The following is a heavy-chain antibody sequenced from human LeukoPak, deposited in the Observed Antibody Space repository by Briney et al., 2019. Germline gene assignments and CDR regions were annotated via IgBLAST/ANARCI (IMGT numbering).Heavy chain of an antibody. CDR1: GGTFSSSA. Sequence: SVKVSCKASGGTFSSSAITWVRQAPGQGLGWMGRIIPVLNITNYAQKFQGRVTITADTSTSTAYMELSSLRSEETAVYYCARDQGLTAPPPYGLDVWGQGTTVTVSS. J-gene: IGHJ6*02. CDR2: IIPVLNIT. V-gene: IGHV1-69*04. D-gene: IGHD5-18*01. CDR3: ARDQGLTAPPPYGLDV.